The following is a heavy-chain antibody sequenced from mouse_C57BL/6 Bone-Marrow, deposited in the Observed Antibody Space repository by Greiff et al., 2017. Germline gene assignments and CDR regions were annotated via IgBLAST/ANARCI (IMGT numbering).Heavy chain of an antibody. Sequence: VQLQQSGAELVRPGASVKLSCTASGFNIKDDYMHWVKQRPEQGLEWIGWIDPENGYTEYASKFQGKATITADTSSNTAYLQLSSLTSEDTAVYYCTTLPYYYGFAYWGQGTLVTVSA. V-gene: IGHV14-4*01. CDR3: TTLPYYYGFAY. D-gene: IGHD1-1*01. CDR1: GFNIKDDY. J-gene: IGHJ3*01. CDR2: IDPENGYT.